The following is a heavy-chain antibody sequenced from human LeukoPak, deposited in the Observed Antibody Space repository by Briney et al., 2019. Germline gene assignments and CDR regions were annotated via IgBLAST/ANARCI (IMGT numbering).Heavy chain of an antibody. V-gene: IGHV5-51*01. CDR3: ARRPNRYCSSTSCYEDPYYYYYMDV. D-gene: IGHD2-2*01. CDR2: IYPGDSDT. J-gene: IGHJ6*03. Sequence: GESLKISFKGSGYSFTSYWIGWVRQMPGKGLEWMGIIYPGDSDTRYSPSFQGQVTISADKSISTAYLQWSSLKASDTAMYYCARRPNRYCSSTSCYEDPYYYYYMDVWGKGTTVTVSS. CDR1: GYSFTSYW.